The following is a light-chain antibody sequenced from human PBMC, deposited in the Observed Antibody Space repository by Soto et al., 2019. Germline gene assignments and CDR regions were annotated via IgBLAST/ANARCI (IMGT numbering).Light chain of an antibody. V-gene: IGLV2-8*01. Sequence: QSVLTQPSSASGSPGQSVTISCTGTSSDIGAYIYVSWYQQHPSKAPKLMISEVSRRPSGVPERFSGSKSGNTASLTVSGLQADDEAHYYCSSYAGSNNFVFGTGTKVTVL. CDR1: SSDIGAYIY. CDR3: SSYAGSNNFV. J-gene: IGLJ1*01. CDR2: EVS.